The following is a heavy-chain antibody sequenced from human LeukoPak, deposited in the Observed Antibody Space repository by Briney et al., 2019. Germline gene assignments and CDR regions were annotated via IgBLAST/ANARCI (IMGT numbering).Heavy chain of an antibody. J-gene: IGHJ3*02. Sequence: SETLSLTCTVSGGSISNRSHFWGWIRQTPGKGLEWIGYIYYSGSTYYNPSLKSRVTISADTSKNQFSLKLSSVTAADTAVYYCARASTPNYDFWSGYYHHDAFDIWGQGTMVTVSS. V-gene: IGHV4-30-4*08. CDR3: ARASTPNYDFWSGYYHHDAFDI. CDR2: IYYSGST. D-gene: IGHD3-3*01. CDR1: GGSISNRSHF.